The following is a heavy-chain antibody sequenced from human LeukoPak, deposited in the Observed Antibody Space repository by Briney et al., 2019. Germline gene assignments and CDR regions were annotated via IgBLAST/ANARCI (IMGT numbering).Heavy chain of an antibody. Sequence: SETLSLTCTVSGGSISSSSYYWGWIRQPPGKGLEWIGSIYYSGSTYYNPSLKSRVTISVDTSKNQFSLKLSSVTAADTAVYYCARALDFWSGYRYFDYWGQGTLVTVSS. CDR1: GGSISSSSYY. J-gene: IGHJ4*02. CDR3: ARALDFWSGYRYFDY. D-gene: IGHD3-3*01. V-gene: IGHV4-39*01. CDR2: IYYSGST.